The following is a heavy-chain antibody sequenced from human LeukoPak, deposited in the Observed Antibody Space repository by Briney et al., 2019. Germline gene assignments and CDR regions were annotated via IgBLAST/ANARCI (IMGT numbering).Heavy chain of an antibody. J-gene: IGHJ4*02. CDR3: TRGGMAPDY. CDR1: GFTFSSYG. V-gene: IGHV3-49*03. CDR2: IRSKTHDWTT. Sequence: GGSLRLSCAASGFTFSSYGMSWFRQAPGKGLQWVGFIRSKTHDWTTEYAASVKGRFTISRDDSKTIAYLQMNSLKTEDTAVYYCTRGGMAPDYWGQGTLVTVSS. D-gene: IGHD1-14*01.